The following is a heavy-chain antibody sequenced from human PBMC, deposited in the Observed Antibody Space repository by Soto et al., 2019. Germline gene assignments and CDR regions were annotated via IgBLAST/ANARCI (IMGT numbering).Heavy chain of an antibody. Sequence: PGGSLRLSCAASGFTFSDYYVSWIRQAPGKGLEWVSYISSSGSTIYYADSVKGRFTISRDNAKNSLYLQMNSLRAEDTAVYYCASPRRGGSGGSCYSSQDLDRGDCYSDWFDPWGQGTLVTVSS. CDR1: GFTFSDYY. D-gene: IGHD2-15*01. J-gene: IGHJ5*02. V-gene: IGHV3-11*01. CDR3: ASPRRGGSGGSCYSSQDLDRGDCYSDWFDP. CDR2: ISSSGSTI.